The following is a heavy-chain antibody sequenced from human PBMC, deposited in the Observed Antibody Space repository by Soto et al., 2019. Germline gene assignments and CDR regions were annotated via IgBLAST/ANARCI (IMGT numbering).Heavy chain of an antibody. D-gene: IGHD2-2*01. CDR3: ASLVVVPAARSPVVGYCDR. CDR1: SGSISSSNW. CDR2: IYHSGST. Sequence: QVQLQESGPGLVKPSGTLSLTCAVSSGSISSSNWWSWVRQPPGKGLEWIGEIYHSGSTNYNPSLKRRGTRTGDKSKHRLARKPSPVTAADTAVYDGASLVVVPAARSPVVGYCDRWGRGTLVTVSA. J-gene: IGHJ2*01. V-gene: IGHV4-4*02.